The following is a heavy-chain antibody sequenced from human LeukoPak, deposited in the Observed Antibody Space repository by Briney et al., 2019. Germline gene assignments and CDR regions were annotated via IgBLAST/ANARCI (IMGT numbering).Heavy chain of an antibody. J-gene: IGHJ4*02. V-gene: IGHV3-33*03. Sequence: GGSLRLSCEASGFSFRNYGMHWVRQAPGKGLEGVAVIWDDGSYKYYADSVKGRFTISRDNSKNTLYLQMNSLRAEDTAVYYCAKPTRGSGSFLIDYWGQGNLVTVSS. CDR3: AKPTRGSGSFLIDY. D-gene: IGHD1-26*01. CDR2: IWDDGSYK. CDR1: GFSFRNYG.